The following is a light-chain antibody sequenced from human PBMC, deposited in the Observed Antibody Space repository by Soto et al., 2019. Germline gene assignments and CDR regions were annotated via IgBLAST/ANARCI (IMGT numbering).Light chain of an antibody. CDR3: HQYYSSPQT. CDR1: QSVVYSSNNKSY. V-gene: IGKV4-1*01. CDR2: WAS. J-gene: IGKJ1*01. Sequence: EIVMTQFPDSLAGSLVEMTPINXTCGQSVVYSSNNKSYLSWYQQKPGQPPKMLIYWASTRESGVPDRFSGSGSGTDFTLTISSLQSEDVAVYYCHQYYSSPQTFGQGTKVDIK.